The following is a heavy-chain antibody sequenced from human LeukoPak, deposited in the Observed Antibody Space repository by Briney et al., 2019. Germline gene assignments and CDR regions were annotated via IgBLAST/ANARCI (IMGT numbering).Heavy chain of an antibody. CDR3: ARGWGRYCSSSSCSYYYYYGMDV. V-gene: IGHV4-59*12. CDR1: GGSISSYY. Sequence: SETLSLTCTVSGGSISSYYWSWIRQPPGKGLEWIGYIYYSGSTNYNPSLKSRVTISVDTSKNQFSLKLSSVTAADTAVYYCARGWGRYCSSSSCSYYYYYGMDVWGQGTTVTVSS. CDR2: IYYSGST. J-gene: IGHJ6*02. D-gene: IGHD2-2*01.